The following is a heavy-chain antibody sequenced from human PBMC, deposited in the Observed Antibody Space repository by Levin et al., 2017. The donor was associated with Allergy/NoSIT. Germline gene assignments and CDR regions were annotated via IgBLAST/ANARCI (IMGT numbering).Heavy chain of an antibody. Sequence: GGSLRFSCAASGFTFSSYAMSWVRQAPGKGLEWVSAISGSGGSTYYADSVKGRFTISRDNSKNTLYLQMNSLRAEDTAVYYCASQALPSIAVAGTRGVDYWGQGTLVTVSS. CDR1: GFTFSSYA. CDR2: ISGSGGST. J-gene: IGHJ4*02. D-gene: IGHD6-19*01. V-gene: IGHV3-23*01. CDR3: ASQALPSIAVAGTRGVDY.